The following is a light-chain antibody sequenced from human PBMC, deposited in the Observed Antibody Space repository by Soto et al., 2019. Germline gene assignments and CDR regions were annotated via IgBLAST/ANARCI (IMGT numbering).Light chain of an antibody. Sequence: EIGLTQSPATLSLSPGERATLSCRSSQSVSSYLAWYQQKPGQAPRLLIYDASNRATGIPPRFSGSGSGTDFTLTISSLEPEDFAVYYCQQRSNWPKLTFGGGTKVEIK. CDR1: QSVSSY. CDR2: DAS. V-gene: IGKV3-11*01. J-gene: IGKJ4*01. CDR3: QQRSNWPKLT.